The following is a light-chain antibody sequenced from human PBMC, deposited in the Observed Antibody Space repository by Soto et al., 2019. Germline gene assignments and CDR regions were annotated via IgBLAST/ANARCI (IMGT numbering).Light chain of an antibody. CDR1: QSVSSSY. J-gene: IGKJ1*01. Sequence: EIVLTQSPGTLSLSPGERATVSCRSSQSVSSSYLAWYQQKPGQAPRLLIYGASSRATGIPDRFSGSGSGTEFTLTIDTLQSEDFAVYYCQQYNNWPQTFGQGTKVDIK. CDR2: GAS. V-gene: IGKV3-20*01. CDR3: QQYNNWPQT.